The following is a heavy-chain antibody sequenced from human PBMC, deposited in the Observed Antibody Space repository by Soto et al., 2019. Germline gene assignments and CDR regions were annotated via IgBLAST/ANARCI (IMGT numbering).Heavy chain of an antibody. D-gene: IGHD6-19*01. J-gene: IGHJ4*02. Sequence: GGSLRLSCAASGFTFSSYDMHWVRQATGKGLEWVSAIGTAGDTYYPGSVKGRFTISRENAKNSLYLQMNSLRAEDTAVYYCARGRAVAGLFDYWGQGTLVTVSS. CDR1: GFTFSSYD. V-gene: IGHV3-13*01. CDR3: ARGRAVAGLFDY. CDR2: IGTAGDT.